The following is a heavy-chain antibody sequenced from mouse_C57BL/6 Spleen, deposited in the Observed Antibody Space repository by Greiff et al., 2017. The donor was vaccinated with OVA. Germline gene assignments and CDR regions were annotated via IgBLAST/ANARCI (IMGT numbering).Heavy chain of an antibody. CDR1: GFTFTGYW. D-gene: IGHD2-4*01. CDR3: AIYYDYDGGGAWFAY. Sequence: VQLQQSGAELMKPGASVKLSCKATGFTFTGYWIEWVKQRPGPGLEWIGEILPGSGSTNYNEKFKGKATFTADTSSNTAYMQLSSLTTEDSAIYFCAIYYDYDGGGAWFAYWGQGTLVTVSA. CDR2: ILPGSGST. J-gene: IGHJ3*01. V-gene: IGHV1-9*01.